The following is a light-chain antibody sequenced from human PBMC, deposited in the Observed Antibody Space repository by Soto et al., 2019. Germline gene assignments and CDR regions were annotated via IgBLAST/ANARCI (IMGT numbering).Light chain of an antibody. V-gene: IGKV3-20*01. CDR1: QSVSSSY. CDR3: QQYGSSRT. J-gene: IGKJ1*01. CDR2: GAS. Sequence: EIVLTQSPGTLSLSPGERATLSCRASQSVSSSYLAWYQQKPGQAPRLLIYGASSRATGIPDRFSGSGSGTDFTLTISRLEPEDFAVYYCQQYGSSRTFGXGTKV.